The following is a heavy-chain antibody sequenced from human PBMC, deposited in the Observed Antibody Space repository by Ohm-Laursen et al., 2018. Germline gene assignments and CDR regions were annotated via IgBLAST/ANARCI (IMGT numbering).Heavy chain of an antibody. CDR1: GFTFGDYA. D-gene: IGHD2/OR15-2a*01. CDR2: LMWNSDRK. Sequence: SLRLSCAASGFTFGDYAMHWVRQAPGKGLEWVSGLMWNSDRKQYADSVKGRFTVSRDNAKNSLYLQMDTLRPEDTALYFCAKGINPTGQTQNYFYYGMDLWGQGTTVIVSS. J-gene: IGHJ6*02. CDR3: AKGINPTGQTQNYFYYGMDL. V-gene: IGHV3-9*01.